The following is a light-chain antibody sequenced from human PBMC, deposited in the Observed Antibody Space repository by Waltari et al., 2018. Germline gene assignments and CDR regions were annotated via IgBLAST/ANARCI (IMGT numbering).Light chain of an antibody. V-gene: IGKV1-5*03. CDR1: ESISSW. CDR3: QQYNSYEWT. J-gene: IGKJ1*01. Sequence: DIQMTQSPSTLSAYVGDRVTITCRASESISSWLAWYQQKPGEAPKLLIYKVSNLESGIPSRFSGRGSGTEFTLTSSSLQPDDLATYYCQQYNSYEWTFGQGTKVEIK. CDR2: KVS.